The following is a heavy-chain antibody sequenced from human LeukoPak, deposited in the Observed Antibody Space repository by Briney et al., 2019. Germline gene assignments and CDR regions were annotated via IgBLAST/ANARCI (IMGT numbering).Heavy chain of an antibody. CDR3: ARDFTI. CDR2: IYYSGST. Sequence: SETLSLTCTVSGGSISSYYWSWIRQPPGKGLEWIGYIYYSGSTNYNPPLKSRVTISVDTSKNQFSLKLSSVTAADTAVYYCARDFTIWSQGTLVTVSS. V-gene: IGHV4-59*01. J-gene: IGHJ4*02. CDR1: GGSISSYY. D-gene: IGHD3-3*01.